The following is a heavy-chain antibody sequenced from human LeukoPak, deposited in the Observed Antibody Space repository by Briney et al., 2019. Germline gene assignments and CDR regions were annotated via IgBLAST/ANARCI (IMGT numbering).Heavy chain of an antibody. CDR1: GFTFSNNY. V-gene: IGHV3-53*01. J-gene: IGHJ4*02. CDR2: IYTGGST. D-gene: IGHD3-22*01. Sequence: GGSLRLSYAASGFTFSNNYMSWVRQAPGKGLEWVSVIYTGGSTYYADSVKGRFTISRDNSKSTLFLQMNNLRAEDTAVYYCAKGITMIVVVITAAPDYWGQGTLVTVSS. CDR3: AKGITMIVVVITAAPDY.